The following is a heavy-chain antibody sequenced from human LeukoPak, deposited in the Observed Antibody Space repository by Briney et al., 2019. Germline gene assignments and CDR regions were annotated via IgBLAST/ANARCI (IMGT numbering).Heavy chain of an antibody. D-gene: IGHD5-12*01. Sequence: PSETLSLTCTVSGGSISSYYWSWIRQPPGKGLEWIGYIYYSGSTNYNPPLKSRVTISVDTSKNQFSLKLSSVTAADTAVYYCARDRYVSDHYYFDYWGQGTLVTVSS. CDR2: IYYSGST. V-gene: IGHV4-59*01. J-gene: IGHJ4*02. CDR1: GGSISSYY. CDR3: ARDRYVSDHYYFDY.